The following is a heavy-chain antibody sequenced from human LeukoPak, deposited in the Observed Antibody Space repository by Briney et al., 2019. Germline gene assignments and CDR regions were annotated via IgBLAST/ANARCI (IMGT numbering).Heavy chain of an antibody. CDR3: ARDGWELPEYYFDY. D-gene: IGHD1-26*01. Sequence: GGSLRLSCAASGFTFSGYPIHWVRQAPGKGLEWVAVISYDGSNKYYADSVKGRFTISRDNSKNTLYLQMNSLRAEDTAVYYCARDGWELPEYYFDYWGQGTLVTVSS. J-gene: IGHJ4*02. CDR2: ISYDGSNK. CDR1: GFTFSGYP. V-gene: IGHV3-30-3*01.